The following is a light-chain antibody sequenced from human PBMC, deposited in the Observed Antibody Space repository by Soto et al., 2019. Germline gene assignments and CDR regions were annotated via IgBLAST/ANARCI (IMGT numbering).Light chain of an antibody. J-gene: IGLJ2*01. V-gene: IGLV2-8*01. CDR2: EVS. Sequence: QSALTQPPSASGSPGQSVTISCTGTSSDVGGYNYVSWYQQHPGKAPKLVISEVSKRPSGVPDRFSGSKSGNTASLTVSGLQAEGEADYYCSSFAGSNVVFGGGTQLTVL. CDR1: SSDVGGYNY. CDR3: SSFAGSNVV.